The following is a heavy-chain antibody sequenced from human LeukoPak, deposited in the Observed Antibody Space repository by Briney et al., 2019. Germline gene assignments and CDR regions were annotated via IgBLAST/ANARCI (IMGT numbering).Heavy chain of an antibody. CDR1: GFTVSSNY. CDR2: IYSGGST. D-gene: IGHD3-22*01. J-gene: IGHJ4*02. Sequence: TGGSLRLSCAASGFTVSSNYMSWVRQAPGKGLEWVSVIYSGGSTYYADSVKGRFTISRDNSKNTLYLQMNSLRAEDTAVYYCARDRHDSSGFRGDYWGQGTLVTVSS. V-gene: IGHV3-66*01. CDR3: ARDRHDSSGFRGDY.